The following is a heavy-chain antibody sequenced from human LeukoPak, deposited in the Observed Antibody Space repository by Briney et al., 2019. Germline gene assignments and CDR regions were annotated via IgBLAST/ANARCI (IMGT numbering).Heavy chain of an antibody. CDR2: ISGSGGST. J-gene: IGHJ4*02. CDR1: GFTFSSYA. CDR3: AKSGPYCSSTTCNYFDY. V-gene: IGHV3-23*01. Sequence: PGGSLRLSCAASGFTFSSYAMSWVRQAPGKGLERVSTISGSGGSTYYADSVKGRFTISRDNSKNALFLQMNSLSAEDTAVYYCAKSGPYCSSTTCNYFDYWGQGTLVTVSS. D-gene: IGHD2-2*01.